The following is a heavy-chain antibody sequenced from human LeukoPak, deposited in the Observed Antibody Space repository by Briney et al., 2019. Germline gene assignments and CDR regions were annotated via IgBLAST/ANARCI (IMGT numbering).Heavy chain of an antibody. V-gene: IGHV4-59*11. J-gene: IGHJ4*02. CDR3: ARAYRSSYYDFWSGYFGHFDY. D-gene: IGHD3-3*01. Sequence: PSETLSLTCTVSGGSISSHYWSWIRQPPGKGLEWIGYIYYSGSTNYNPSLKSRVTISVDTSKNQFSLKLSSVTAADTAVYYCARAYRSSYYDFWSGYFGHFDYWGQGTLVTVSS. CDR1: GGSISSHY. CDR2: IYYSGST.